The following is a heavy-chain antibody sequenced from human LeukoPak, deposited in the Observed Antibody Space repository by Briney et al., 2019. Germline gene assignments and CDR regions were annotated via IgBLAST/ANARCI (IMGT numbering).Heavy chain of an antibody. Sequence: PSETLSLTCIVSGDSISSHYWSWIRQPAGKGLEWIGRIYTSGSTNYNPSLRSRVTMSVDTSKNQFSLKLSSVTAADTAVYYCASGGNYYDSSGYRYWGQGTLVTVSS. CDR2: IYTSGST. D-gene: IGHD3-22*01. CDR1: GDSISSHY. CDR3: ASGGNYYDSSGYRY. J-gene: IGHJ4*02. V-gene: IGHV4-4*07.